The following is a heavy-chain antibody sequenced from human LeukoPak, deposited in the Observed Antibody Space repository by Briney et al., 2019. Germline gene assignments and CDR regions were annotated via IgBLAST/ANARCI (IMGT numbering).Heavy chain of an antibody. CDR2: IYYSGST. CDR3: ARGDGDYVSY. CDR1: GGSISSSSYY. D-gene: IGHD4-17*01. V-gene: IGHV4-39*07. J-gene: IGHJ4*02. Sequence: SETLSLTCTVSGGSISSSSYYWGWMRQPPGKGLEWIGSIYYSGSTYYNPSLKSRVTISVDTSKNQFSLKLSSVTAAGTAVYYCARGDGDYVSYWGQGTLVTVSS.